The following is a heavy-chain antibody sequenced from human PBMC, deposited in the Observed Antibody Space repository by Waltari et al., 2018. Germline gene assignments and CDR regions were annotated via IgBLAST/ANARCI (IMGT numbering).Heavy chain of an antibody. D-gene: IGHD6-13*01. CDR3: AKDVEQLVPYWYFDL. CDR1: GFTFSSYA. Sequence: EVQLLESGGGLVQPGGSLRLSCAASGFTFSSYAMSWVRQAPGKGLEWVSVIYSGGSSTYYADSVKGRFTISRDNSKNTLYLQMNSLRAEDTAVYYCAKDVEQLVPYWYFDLWGRGTLVTVSS. CDR2: IYSGGSST. J-gene: IGHJ2*01. V-gene: IGHV3-23*03.